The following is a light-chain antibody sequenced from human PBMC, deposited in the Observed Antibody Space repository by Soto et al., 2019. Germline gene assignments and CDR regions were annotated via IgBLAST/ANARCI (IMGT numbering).Light chain of an antibody. CDR3: QQYNSYSPT. Sequence: DIQMTQSPSTLSASVGDRVTITFRASQSINNWLAWYQQKPGKAPKLMIYDASSLESGVPSRFSGSGSGTEFTLTISSLQPDDFATYYCQQYNSYSPTFGQGTRLEIK. CDR2: DAS. V-gene: IGKV1-5*01. CDR1: QSINNW. J-gene: IGKJ5*01.